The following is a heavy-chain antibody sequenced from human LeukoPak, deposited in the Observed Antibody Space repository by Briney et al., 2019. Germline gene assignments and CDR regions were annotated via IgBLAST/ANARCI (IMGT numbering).Heavy chain of an antibody. Sequence: AGSLRLSCAASGFTFSSYAMRWVRQAPGKGLEWVSSISGTDGSTYYADSVKGRFTISRDDSKNTLYLQMSSLRAEDTAVYYCAKGESRPKYYFDYWGQGTLVTVSS. CDR1: GFTFSSYA. CDR3: AKGESRPKYYFDY. D-gene: IGHD3-10*01. CDR2: ISGTDGST. J-gene: IGHJ4*02. V-gene: IGHV3-23*01.